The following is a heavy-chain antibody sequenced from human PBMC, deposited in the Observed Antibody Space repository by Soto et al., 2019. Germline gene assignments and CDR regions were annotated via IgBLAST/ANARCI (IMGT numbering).Heavy chain of an antibody. J-gene: IGHJ4*02. Sequence: PGGSLRLSCAASGFTFSSYGMHLVRQAPGKGLEWVAVISYDGSNKYYADSVKGRFTISRDNSKNTLYLLMDSLRAEDTALYYCAKDLGYGYYSDCWGQGTLVTVSS. CDR3: AKDLGYGYYSDC. D-gene: IGHD5-12*01. CDR2: ISYDGSNK. V-gene: IGHV3-30*18. CDR1: GFTFSSYG.